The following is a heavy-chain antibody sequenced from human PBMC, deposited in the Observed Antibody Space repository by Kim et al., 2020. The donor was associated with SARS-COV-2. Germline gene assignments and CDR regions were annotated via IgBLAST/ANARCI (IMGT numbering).Heavy chain of an antibody. D-gene: IGHD6-19*01. CDR3: ARDGDLYSSXKDAFVI. J-gene: IGHJ3*02. Sequence: GGSLSLSCAASGFTFSSCWMTWVRQARVKGLEWVANIKQDGNQKYYVDSVKGRFTISSDNAKNSLYLQMNSLRAEDTAVYYCARDGDLYSSXKDAFVIWGQGTMVTVSS. V-gene: IGHV3-7*01. CDR1: GFTFSSCW. CDR2: IKQDGNQK.